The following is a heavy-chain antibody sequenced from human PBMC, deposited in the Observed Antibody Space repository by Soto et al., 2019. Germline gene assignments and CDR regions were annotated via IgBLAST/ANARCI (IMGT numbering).Heavy chain of an antibody. V-gene: IGHV1-69*18. Sequence: QLQLVQSGAELKKPGSSVKVSCSASGVTFSSYAFTWVRQAPGQVLEWMGNIIPVFRTANYAQGFQGRLNISADEFTNTIYMELSSLRSEDTAVYFCAKDGSWDGGGGESWGQGTLVIVSS. CDR3: AKDGSWDGGGGES. D-gene: IGHD3-16*01. CDR2: IIPVFRTA. J-gene: IGHJ4*02. CDR1: GVTFSSYA.